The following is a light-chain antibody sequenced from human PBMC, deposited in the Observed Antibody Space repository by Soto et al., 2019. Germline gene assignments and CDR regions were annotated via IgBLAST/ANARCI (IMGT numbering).Light chain of an antibody. J-gene: IGKJ1*01. CDR1: QSICRY. Sequence: DIQMTQSPSSLSASVGDRVTITCRAIQSICRYLNWYQQKPGKSHKLLIYAAYSLQSGVPSRFSGSGSGTDFTLTISSLQPEDFATYYCQQSYSTWWTFGQGTKVEIK. CDR3: QQSYSTWWT. V-gene: IGKV1-39*01. CDR2: AAY.